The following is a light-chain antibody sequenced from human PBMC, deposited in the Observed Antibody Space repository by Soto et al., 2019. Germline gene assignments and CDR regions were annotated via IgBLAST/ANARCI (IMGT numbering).Light chain of an antibody. CDR1: SSDVGNYNL. CDR3: CSYAGSTAL. J-gene: IGLJ2*01. V-gene: IGLV2-23*02. Sequence: QSVLTQPASVSGSPGQSITISCTGTSSDVGNYNLVSWYQQVPGKAPKLIIYAVIQRPSGVSNRFSGSKSGNTASLTISGLQAEDEGDYYCCSYAGSTALFGGGTKLTVL. CDR2: AVI.